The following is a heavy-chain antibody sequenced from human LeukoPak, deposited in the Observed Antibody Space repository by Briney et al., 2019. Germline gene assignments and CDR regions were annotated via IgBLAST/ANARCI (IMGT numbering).Heavy chain of an antibody. CDR1: GGSISSGDYY. CDR2: IYYSGST. J-gene: IGHJ3*02. Sequence: SETLSLTCTVSGGSISSGDYYWSWIRQLPGKGLEWIGYIYYSGSTYYNPSLKSRVTISVDTSKNQFSLKLSSVTAADTAVYYCAYYDFWSGDPAFDIWGQGTMVTVSS. CDR3: AYYDFWSGDPAFDI. V-gene: IGHV4-30-4*08. D-gene: IGHD3-3*01.